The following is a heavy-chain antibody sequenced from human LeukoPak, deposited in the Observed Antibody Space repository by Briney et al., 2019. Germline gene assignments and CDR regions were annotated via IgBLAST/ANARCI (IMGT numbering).Heavy chain of an antibody. D-gene: IGHD3-9*01. CDR3: AKDVGRYDILTGYSS. J-gene: IGHJ4*02. Sequence: GGSLRLSCAASGFTFSSYSMNWVRQAPGKGLEWVSSISSSSSYIYYADSVKGRFTISRDNSKNTPYLQMNSLRAEDTAVYYCAKDVGRYDILTGYSSWGQGTLVTVSS. V-gene: IGHV3-21*01. CDR1: GFTFSSYS. CDR2: ISSSSSYI.